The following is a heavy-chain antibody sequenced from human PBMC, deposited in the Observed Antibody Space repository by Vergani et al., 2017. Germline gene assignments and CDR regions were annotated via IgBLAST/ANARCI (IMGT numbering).Heavy chain of an antibody. CDR1: GGPVSSGSYY. CDR2: IYYSGST. Sequence: QVQLQESGPGLVKPSETLSLTCTVSGGPVSSGSYYWSWIRQPPGKGLEWIGYIYYSGSTNYNPSLKSRVTISVDTPKNQVSLKLSSVTAADTAGYYCARAITSSNWFDPWGQGTLVTVSS. D-gene: IGHD2-2*01. J-gene: IGHJ5*02. CDR3: ARAITSSNWFDP. V-gene: IGHV4-61*01.